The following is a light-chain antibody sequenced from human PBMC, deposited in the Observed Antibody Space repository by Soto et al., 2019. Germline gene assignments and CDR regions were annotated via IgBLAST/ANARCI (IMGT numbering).Light chain of an antibody. CDR3: QQRSNWPPIT. CDR1: QNISRS. CDR2: DAS. Sequence: EIVMTQSPVTLSVSPGERATLSCRASQNISRSLAWYQQKPGQAPRLLIYDASNRATGIPARFSGSRSATDFTLTISSLEPEDFAVYYCQQRSNWPPITFGHGTRMEIK. V-gene: IGKV3-11*01. J-gene: IGKJ5*01.